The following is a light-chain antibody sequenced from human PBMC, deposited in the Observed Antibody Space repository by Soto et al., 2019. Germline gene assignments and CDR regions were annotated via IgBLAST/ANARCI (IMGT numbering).Light chain of an antibody. CDR3: VLLHGGARV. Sequence: QAVVTQEPSLTVSPGGTVTLTCALTTGAVTSDYYPNWFQRKPGQALRTLIYRTSNKHSWTPARFSGSLLGGKAALTLSGVQPEDEADSYRVLLHGGARVFGGGTKLPVL. CDR2: RTS. CDR1: TGAVTSDYY. J-gene: IGLJ3*02. V-gene: IGLV7-43*01.